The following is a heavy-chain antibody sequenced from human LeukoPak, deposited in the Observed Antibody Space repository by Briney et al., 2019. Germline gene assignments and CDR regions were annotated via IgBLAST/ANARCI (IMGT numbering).Heavy chain of an antibody. CDR2: IYSGGST. V-gene: IGHV3-53*01. CDR3: ARDFGSSGYYLDY. D-gene: IGHD3-22*01. J-gene: IGHJ4*02. Sequence: PGGSLRLSCAASGFTVSSNYMSWVRQAPGKGLEWVSIIYSGGSTYYADSVRGRFTISRDNSKNTLYLQMNSLRAEGTAVYYCARDFGSSGYYLDYWGQGTLVTVSS. CDR1: GFTVSSNY.